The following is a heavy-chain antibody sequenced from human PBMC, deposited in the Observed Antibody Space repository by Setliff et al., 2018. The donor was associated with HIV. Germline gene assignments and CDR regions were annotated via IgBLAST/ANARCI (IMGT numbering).Heavy chain of an antibody. V-gene: IGHV1-18*01. Sequence: GASVKVSCKASGYTFTSYGISWVRQAPGQGLEWMGWISAYNGDTKYAQKVQGRVTLTTDTSSSTVYMELRSLRSDDTAVYYCARAPSGVVIGPDYWGQGTLVTVSS. CDR3: ARAPSGVVIGPDY. CDR2: ISAYNGDT. J-gene: IGHJ4*02. D-gene: IGHD3-3*01. CDR1: GYTFTSYG.